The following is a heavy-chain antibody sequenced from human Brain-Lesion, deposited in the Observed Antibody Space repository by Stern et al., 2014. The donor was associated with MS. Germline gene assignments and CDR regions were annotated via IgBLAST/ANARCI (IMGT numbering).Heavy chain of an antibody. Sequence: EVQLVESGGVVVQPGGSLRLSCAASGFTFDDYAMHWVRQAPGKGLEWVSLITWDGGSTSYTDSVKGRLSISRDNRKSFLYLQMNSLRPEDTALYYCAGGLGFWGRGTLVTVSS. J-gene: IGHJ4*02. CDR1: GFTFDDYA. D-gene: IGHD2-21*01. V-gene: IGHV3-43D*03. CDR2: ITWDGGST. CDR3: AGGLGF.